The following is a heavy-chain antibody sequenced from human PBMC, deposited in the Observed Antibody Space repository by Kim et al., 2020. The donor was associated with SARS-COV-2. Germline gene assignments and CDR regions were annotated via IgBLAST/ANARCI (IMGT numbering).Heavy chain of an antibody. CDR2: ISSSSYI. J-gene: IGHJ6*02. V-gene: IGHV3-21*01. CDR3: ARDSRPKIPAYCGGDCYYNYGMDV. Sequence: GGSLRLSCAASGFTFSSYSMNWVRQAPGKGLEWVSSISSSSYIYYADSVKGRFTISRDNAKNSLYLQMNSLRAEDTAVYYCARDSRPKIPAYCGGDCYYNYGMDVWGQGTTVTVSS. D-gene: IGHD2-21*02. CDR1: GFTFSSYS.